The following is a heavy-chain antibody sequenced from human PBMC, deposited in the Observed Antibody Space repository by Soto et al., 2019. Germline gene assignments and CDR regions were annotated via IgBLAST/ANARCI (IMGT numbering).Heavy chain of an antibody. CDR3: ARDSGAEVVAPPEARYMDV. D-gene: IGHD6-25*01. CDR2: ISSFNGNT. CDR1: GFTFTNYG. V-gene: IGHV1-18*01. J-gene: IGHJ6*03. Sequence: QVNLVQSGAEVKRPGASVKISCKASGFTFTNYGFSWVRLAPGQGLEWLGWISSFNGNTNYLQKNQGRITMTTDTSTTTVYMELRSLTPDDTAVYFCARDSGAEVVAPPEARYMDVWGKGTTVTVSS.